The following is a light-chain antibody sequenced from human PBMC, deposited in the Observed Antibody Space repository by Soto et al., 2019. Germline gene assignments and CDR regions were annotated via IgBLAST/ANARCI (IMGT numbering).Light chain of an antibody. CDR2: GAS. CDR1: QSVDGY. CDR3: QQYHKWPPIT. V-gene: IGKV3-15*01. J-gene: IGKJ5*01. Sequence: TPTPGRLSFSPGERAAHYCTARQSVDGYLAWYQQKPGQAPRLLIYGASTRATGVTARSRGGGSGTEFTRTISSLQSEDSAVYYCQQYHKWPPITFGQGTRLEIK.